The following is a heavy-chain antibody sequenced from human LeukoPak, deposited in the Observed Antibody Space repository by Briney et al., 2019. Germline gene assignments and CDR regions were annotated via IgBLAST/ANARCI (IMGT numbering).Heavy chain of an antibody. CDR2: LSATGVST. V-gene: IGHV3-23*01. CDR1: GFTFSNYA. J-gene: IGHJ4*02. CDR3: ARSISGFGE. Sequence: GGSLRLSCSALGFTFSNYAMTWVRQVPGKGLEWVSTLSATGVSTFYADSVKGRFTISRDNSKNTLFLQVSSLRAEDTAIYYCARSISGFGEWGQGALVTVSS. D-gene: IGHD1-20*01.